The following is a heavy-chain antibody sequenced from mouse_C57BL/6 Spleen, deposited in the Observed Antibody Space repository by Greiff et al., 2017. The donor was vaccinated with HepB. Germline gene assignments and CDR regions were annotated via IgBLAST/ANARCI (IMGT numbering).Heavy chain of an antibody. J-gene: IGHJ2*01. CDR3: ARYCYGSSLYYFDY. CDR2: IRNKANGYTT. V-gene: IGHV7-3*01. CDR1: GFTFTDYY. D-gene: IGHD1-1*01. Sequence: EVQRVESGGGLVQPGGSLSLSCAASGFTFTDYYMSWVRQPPGKALEWLGFIRNKANGYTTEYSASVKGRFTISRDNSQSILYLQMNALRAEDSATYYCARYCYGSSLYYFDYWGQGTTLTVSS.